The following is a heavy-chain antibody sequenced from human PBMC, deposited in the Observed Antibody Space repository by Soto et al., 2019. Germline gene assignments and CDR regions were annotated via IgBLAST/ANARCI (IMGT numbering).Heavy chain of an antibody. J-gene: IGHJ6*02. CDR3: IWQQDFYYGRAV. D-gene: IGHD6-13*01. V-gene: IGHV3-15*07. Sequence: EVQLVESGGGLVTPGGSLTLSCAASGFSFSPAWMKWVRQAPGKGLEWVGLIKSKGGGGTADYAAPVKGRFIISRDDSKNTIYLQMNILKPEDTALYYCIWQQDFYYGRAVWGQGTTVTVSS. CDR2: IKSKGGGGTA. CDR1: GFSFSPAW.